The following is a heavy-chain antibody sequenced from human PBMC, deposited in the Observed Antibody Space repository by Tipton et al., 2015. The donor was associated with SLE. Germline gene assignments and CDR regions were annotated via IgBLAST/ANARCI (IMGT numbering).Heavy chain of an antibody. CDR1: GASISSGAIY. CDR3: AIPTVGATGGFDS. V-gene: IGHV4-31*03. Sequence: TLSLTCSVSGASISSGAIYWSWFRHHPGKGLEWIGYISYSGGTYYNPTLKSRVTLSVDTSKNQFSLKLTSVTAADTAVYYCAIPTVGATGGFDSWGHGTLVIVSS. D-gene: IGHD1-26*01. J-gene: IGHJ4*01. CDR2: ISYSGGT.